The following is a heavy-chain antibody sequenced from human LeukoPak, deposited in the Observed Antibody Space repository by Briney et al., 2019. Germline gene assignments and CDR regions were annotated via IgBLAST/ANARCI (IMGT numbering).Heavy chain of an antibody. V-gene: IGHV3-48*04. Sequence: PGGSLRLSCVVSGFIFNTYSMNWVRQAPGKGLEWVSYISSSSNTIHYADSVKGRFTISRDNDKSSLYLQMNSLRGEDTAVYFCARVGGSWELILWGQGTLVTVS. D-gene: IGHD2-15*01. CDR2: ISSSSNTI. CDR3: ARVGGSWELIL. CDR1: GFIFNTYS. J-gene: IGHJ4*02.